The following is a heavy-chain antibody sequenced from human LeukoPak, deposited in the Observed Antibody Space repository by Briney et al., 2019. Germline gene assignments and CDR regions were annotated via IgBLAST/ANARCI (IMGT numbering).Heavy chain of an antibody. J-gene: IGHJ4*02. Sequence: GGSLRLSCSASGFTFSSYWVTWVRQAPGKGLEWVANVKQDGSEKNYVDSVKGRFTISRDNAKNSLYLQMNSLRAEDTAVYYCAKEDSSGWYGGFDYWGQGTLVTVSS. D-gene: IGHD6-19*01. CDR3: AKEDSSGWYGGFDY. CDR2: VKQDGSEK. CDR1: GFTFSSYW. V-gene: IGHV3-7*01.